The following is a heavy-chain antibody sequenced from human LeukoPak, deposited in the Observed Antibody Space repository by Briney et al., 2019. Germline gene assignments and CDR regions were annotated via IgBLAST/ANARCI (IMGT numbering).Heavy chain of an antibody. CDR1: GYTFTGYY. Sequence: ASVKVSCKASGYTFTGYYMHWVRQAPGQGLEWMGWINPNSGGTNYAQKFQGRVTMTRDTSISTAYMELSRLRSDDTAVYYCARVGPITMVRGLAPEIDYWGQGTLVTVSS. V-gene: IGHV1-2*02. CDR2: INPNSGGT. D-gene: IGHD3-10*01. J-gene: IGHJ4*02. CDR3: ARVGPITMVRGLAPEIDY.